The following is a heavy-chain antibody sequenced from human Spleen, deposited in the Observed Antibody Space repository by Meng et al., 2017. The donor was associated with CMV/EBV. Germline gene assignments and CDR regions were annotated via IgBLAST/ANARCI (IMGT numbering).Heavy chain of an antibody. J-gene: IGHJ5*02. CDR2: VRSKPNNYAT. Sequence: CGDAGFTFGDSTSQWVRQPSGNGLEWVGRVRSKPNNYATAFAASVKGRFTISRDDSKNTAYLQMTDLQTEDTAVYFCTRHEDAGFDPWGQGTLVTVSS. CDR3: TRHEDAGFDP. V-gene: IGHV3-73*01. CDR1: GFTFGDST.